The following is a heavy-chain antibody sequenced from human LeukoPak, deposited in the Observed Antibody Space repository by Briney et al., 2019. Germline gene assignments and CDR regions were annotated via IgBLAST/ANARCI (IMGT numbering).Heavy chain of an antibody. J-gene: IGHJ4*02. CDR3: ARAAHYDFWSGYSNHYFDY. V-gene: IGHV4-59*01. D-gene: IGHD3-3*01. CDR2: IYYSGST. CDR1: GGSISSYY. Sequence: SETLSPTCTVSGGSISSYYWSWIRQPPGKGLEWIGYIYYSGSTNYNPSLKGRVTISLDTSKNQFSLKLSSVTAADTAVYYCARAAHYDFWSGYSNHYFDYWGQGTLVTVSS.